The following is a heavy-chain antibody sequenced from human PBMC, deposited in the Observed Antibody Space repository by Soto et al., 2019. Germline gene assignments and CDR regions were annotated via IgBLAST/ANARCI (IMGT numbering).Heavy chain of an antibody. CDR1: GGTFSSYA. Sequence: QVQLVQSGAEVKKPGSSVKVSCKASGGTFSSYAISWVRQAPGQGLEWMGGIIPIFGTANYAQKFQGRVTITADKSTSTGYMALSSLKSEDTAVYYCSRDQPLGYCSSTSCSTRFDPWGQGTLVTVSS. J-gene: IGHJ5*02. CDR3: SRDQPLGYCSSTSCSTRFDP. D-gene: IGHD2-2*01. CDR2: IIPIFGTA. V-gene: IGHV1-69*06.